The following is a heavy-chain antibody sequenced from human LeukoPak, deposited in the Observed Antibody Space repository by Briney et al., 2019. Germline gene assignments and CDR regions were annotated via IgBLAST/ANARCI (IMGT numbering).Heavy chain of an antibody. J-gene: IGHJ4*02. D-gene: IGHD5-24*01. V-gene: IGHV1-69*04. Sequence: SVTVSCKASGGTFSSYAISWVRQAPGQGLEWMGRIIPIFGIANYAQKFQGRVTITADKSTSTAYMELSSLRSEDTAVYYCARDARIGMATTFDYWGQGTLVTVSS. CDR1: GGTFSSYA. CDR2: IIPIFGIA. CDR3: ARDARIGMATTFDY.